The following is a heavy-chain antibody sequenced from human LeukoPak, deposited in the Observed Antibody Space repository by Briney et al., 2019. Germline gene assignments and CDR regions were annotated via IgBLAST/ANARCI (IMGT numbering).Heavy chain of an antibody. J-gene: IGHJ3*02. V-gene: IGHV3-21*01. D-gene: IGHD3-22*01. Sequence: PGGSLRLSCAASGFTFSSYSMNWVRQAPGKGLEWVPSISSSSSYIYYADSVKGRFTISRDNAKNSLYLQMNSLRAEDTAVYYCAREVHNYYDSSGYFERDAFDIWGQGTMVTVSS. CDR3: AREVHNYYDSSGYFERDAFDI. CDR1: GFTFSSYS. CDR2: ISSSSSYI.